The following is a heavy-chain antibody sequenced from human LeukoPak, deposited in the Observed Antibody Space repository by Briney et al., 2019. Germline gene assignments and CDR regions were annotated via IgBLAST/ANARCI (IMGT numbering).Heavy chain of an antibody. J-gene: IGHJ4*02. Sequence: PGGSLRLSCAASGFTFSSYAMSWVRQAPGKGLEWVSAISGSGGSTYYADSVKGRFTISRDNSKNTLYLQMNSLRAEDTAVYYCAKDLGVSSGWYPFDYWGQGTLVTVSS. CDR3: AKDLGVSSGWYPFDY. CDR1: GFTFSSYA. CDR2: ISGSGGST. D-gene: IGHD6-19*01. V-gene: IGHV3-23*01.